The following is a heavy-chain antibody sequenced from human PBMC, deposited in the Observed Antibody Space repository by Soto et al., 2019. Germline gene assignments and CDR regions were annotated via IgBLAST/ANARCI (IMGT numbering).Heavy chain of an antibody. CDR3: ARVITAAAKRGYFDY. Sequence: ASVKVSCKASGYTFISYGISWVRQAPGQGLEWMGWISAYNGNTNYAQKLQGRVTMTTDTSTSTAYMELRSLRSDDTAVYYCARVITAAAKRGYFDYWGQGTLVTVSS. CDR2: ISAYNGNT. V-gene: IGHV1-18*01. D-gene: IGHD6-13*01. J-gene: IGHJ4*02. CDR1: GYTFISYG.